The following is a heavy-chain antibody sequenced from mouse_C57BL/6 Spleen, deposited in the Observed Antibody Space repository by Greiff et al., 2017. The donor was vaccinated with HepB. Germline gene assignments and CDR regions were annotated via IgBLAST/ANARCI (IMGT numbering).Heavy chain of an antibody. J-gene: IGHJ2*01. V-gene: IGHV5-17*01. D-gene: IGHD3-3*01. CDR3: ARGGGPHFDY. CDR2: ISSGSSTI. Sequence: DVQLVESGGGLVKPGGSLKLSCAASGFTFSDYGMHWVRQAPEKGLEWVAYISSGSSTIYYADTVKGRFTISRDNATNTLFLQMTSLRSEDTAMYYCARGGGPHFDYWGQGTTLTVSS. CDR1: GFTFSDYG.